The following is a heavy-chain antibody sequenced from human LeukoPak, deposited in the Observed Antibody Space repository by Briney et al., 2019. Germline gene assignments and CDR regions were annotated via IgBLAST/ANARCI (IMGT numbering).Heavy chain of an antibody. CDR3: ARVNYGDYGGGYFDS. CDR1: GFTFDDYA. J-gene: IGHJ4*02. CDR2: ISWDGDST. Sequence: GGSLRLSCAASGFTFDDYAMHWVRHAAGKGLEWVSLISWDGDSTYYADSVRGRFTISRDDNKNSLYLQMNSLRTEDTALYYCARVNYGDYGGGYFDSWGQGTLVTVSS. V-gene: IGHV3-43D*04. D-gene: IGHD4-17*01.